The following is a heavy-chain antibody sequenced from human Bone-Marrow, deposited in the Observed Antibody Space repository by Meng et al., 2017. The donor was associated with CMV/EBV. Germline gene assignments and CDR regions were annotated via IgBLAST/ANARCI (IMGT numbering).Heavy chain of an antibody. V-gene: IGHV2-26*01. CDR2: IFSNDEK. Sequence: SGPTLVKPTETLTLTCTVSGFSLSNARMGVSWIRQPPRKALEWLAHIFSNDEKSYSTSLKSRLTISKDTSKSQVVLTMTNMDPVDTATYYCARMLYYDFWSGYYSVGGMDVWGQGTTVTVSS. CDR1: GFSLSNARMG. J-gene: IGHJ6*02. CDR3: ARMLYYDFWSGYYSVGGMDV. D-gene: IGHD3-3*01.